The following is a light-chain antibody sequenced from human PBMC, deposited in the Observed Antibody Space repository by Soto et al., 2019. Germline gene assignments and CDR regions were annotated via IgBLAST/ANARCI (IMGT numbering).Light chain of an antibody. CDR2: DTS. J-gene: IGKJ4*01. CDR3: QQRAKWPLT. Sequence: EIVLTQSPVTLSLSPGERVTLSCRASQSVNSFLAWYQQKPGQAPRLLLYDTSKRATGIPARFSGSGSGTDFTLTISSLEPEDFAIYYCQQRAKWPLTFGGGTKVEIK. V-gene: IGKV3-11*01. CDR1: QSVNSF.